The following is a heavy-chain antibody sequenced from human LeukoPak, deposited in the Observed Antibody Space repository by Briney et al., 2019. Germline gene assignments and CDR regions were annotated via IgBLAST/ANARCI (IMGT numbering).Heavy chain of an antibody. CDR1: GFTFSSYW. Sequence: GGSLRLSCAASGFTFSSYWMNWARQAPGKGLEWVASINRNGNVNYYVDSVKGRFTISRDNAKNSLYLQMSNLRAEDTAVYFCAKHRGSYGDFIFLDFWGQGTLVTVSS. V-gene: IGHV3-7*03. CDR3: AKHRGSYGDFIFLDF. CDR2: INRNGNVN. D-gene: IGHD2-21*02. J-gene: IGHJ4*02.